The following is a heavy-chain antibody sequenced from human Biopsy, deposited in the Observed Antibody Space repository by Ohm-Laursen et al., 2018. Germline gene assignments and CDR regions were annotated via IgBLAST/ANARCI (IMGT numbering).Heavy chain of an antibody. V-gene: IGHV4-59*07. J-gene: IGHJ6*02. CDR2: IYYSGST. D-gene: IGHD2/OR15-2a*01. CDR3: ARATNSTGWPFYYFYGMDV. Sequence: SDTLSLIRTVSGRSISSDSWSWIRQTPGKGLEWIGYIYYSGSTNYNPSLKSRVTISVDTSKNQFSLRLNSVTAADTAVYYCARATNSTGWPFYYFYGMDVWGQGTTVTVSS. CDR1: GRSISSDS.